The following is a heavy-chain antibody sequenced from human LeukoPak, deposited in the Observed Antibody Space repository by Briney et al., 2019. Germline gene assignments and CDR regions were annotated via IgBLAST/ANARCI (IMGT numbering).Heavy chain of an antibody. CDR3: ATGDLSGSRPYYYYMDA. D-gene: IGHD1-26*01. CDR1: GYTLTELS. J-gene: IGHJ6*03. V-gene: IGHV1-24*01. CDR2: FDPEDGET. Sequence: ASVKVSCKVSGYTLTELSMHWVRQAPGKGLEWMGGFDPEDGETIYAQKFQGRVTMTEDTSTDTAYMELSSLRSEDTAVYYCATGDLSGSRPYYYYMDAWGKGTTVTVSS.